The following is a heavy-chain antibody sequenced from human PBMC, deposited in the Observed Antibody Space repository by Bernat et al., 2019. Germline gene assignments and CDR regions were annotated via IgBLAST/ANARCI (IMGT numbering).Heavy chain of an antibody. CDR2: MNPNSGNT. V-gene: IGHV1-8*01. D-gene: IGHD4-17*01. J-gene: IGHJ4*02. Sequence: QVQLVQSGAEVKKPGASVKVSCKASGYTFTSYDINWVRQATGQGLEWMGWMNPNSGNTGYAQKFQGRVTMTTDTSTSTAYMELRSLRSDDTAVYYCARTTDYGDTTDYWGQGTLVTVSS. CDR3: ARTTDYGDTTDY. CDR1: GYTFTSYD.